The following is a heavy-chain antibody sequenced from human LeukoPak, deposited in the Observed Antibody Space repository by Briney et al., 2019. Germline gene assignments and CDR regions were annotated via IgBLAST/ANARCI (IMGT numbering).Heavy chain of an antibody. V-gene: IGHV3-21*01. CDR3: AREGWIREFDY. CDR1: GFTFSSYS. CDR2: ISSSSSYI. D-gene: IGHD5-18*01. Sequence: GGPLRLSCAASGFTFSSYSMNWVRQAPGKGLEWVSSISSSSSYIYYADSVKGRFTISRDNAKNSLYLQMNSLRAEDTAVYYCAREGWIREFDYWGQGTLVTVSS. J-gene: IGHJ4*02.